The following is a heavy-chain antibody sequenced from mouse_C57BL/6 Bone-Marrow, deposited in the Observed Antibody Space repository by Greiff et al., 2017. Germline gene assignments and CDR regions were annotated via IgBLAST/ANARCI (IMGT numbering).Heavy chain of an antibody. J-gene: IGHJ1*03. CDR2: IYPGGGCT. CDR3: ARGRPWYFDV. Sequence: QVQLQQSGAELVRPGTSVKMSCKASGYTFTNYWIGWAKQRPGHGLEWIGDIYPGGGCTNYNEKFKGKATLTADKSSSTAYMQFSSLTSEDSAIYYGARGRPWYFDVWGTGTTVTVSS. V-gene: IGHV1-63*01. CDR1: GYTFTNYW.